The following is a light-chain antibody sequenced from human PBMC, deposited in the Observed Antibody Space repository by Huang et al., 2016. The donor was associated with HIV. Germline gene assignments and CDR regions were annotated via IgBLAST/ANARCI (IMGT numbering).Light chain of an antibody. CDR1: QSVLHNTNNKNY. CDR3: QQYYNTPLT. CDR2: WAS. Sequence: DIVMTQSPDSLIVSLGERATIPCKSSQSVLHNTNNKNYLAWYQQKPGQSPRLLIYWASVRESGVPDRFIGGGSGTDFSLTINGLQAEDVAVYYCQQYYNTPLTFGRGTKLEIK. V-gene: IGKV4-1*01. J-gene: IGKJ2*01.